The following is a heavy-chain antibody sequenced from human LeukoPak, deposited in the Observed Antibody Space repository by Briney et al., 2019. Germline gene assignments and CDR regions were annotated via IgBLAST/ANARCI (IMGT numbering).Heavy chain of an antibody. CDR3: ARVDCSGGSCYAFQH. CDR2: ISGSGGST. Sequence: GGSLRLSCAASGFTFSSYAMSWVRQAPGKGLEWVSAISGSGGSTYYADSVKGRFTISRDNSKNTLYLQMNSLRADDTAVYYCARVDCSGGSCYAFQHWGQGTLVTVSS. V-gene: IGHV3-23*01. CDR1: GFTFSSYA. J-gene: IGHJ1*01. D-gene: IGHD2-15*01.